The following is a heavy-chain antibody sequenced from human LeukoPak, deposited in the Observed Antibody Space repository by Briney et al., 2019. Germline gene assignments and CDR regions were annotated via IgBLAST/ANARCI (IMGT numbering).Heavy chain of an antibody. Sequence: ASETLSLTCTVSGGSISSYYWSWIRQPLGKGLEWIGYIYYSGSTNYNPSLKSRVTISVDTSKNQFSLKLSSVTAADRAVFYCARGGYYDRHVRFDSWGQGTLVTVSS. CDR2: IYYSGST. J-gene: IGHJ5*01. CDR1: GGSISSYY. D-gene: IGHD3-22*01. V-gene: IGHV4-59*01. CDR3: ARGGYYDRHVRFDS.